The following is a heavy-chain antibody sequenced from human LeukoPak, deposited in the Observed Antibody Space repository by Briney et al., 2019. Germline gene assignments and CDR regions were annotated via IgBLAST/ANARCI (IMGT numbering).Heavy chain of an antibody. J-gene: IGHJ4*02. CDR1: GFTFSSYW. V-gene: IGHV3-7*01. Sequence: GGSLRLSCAASGFTFSSYWMSWVRQAPGKGLEWVANIKQDGSEKYYVDSVKGRFTISRDNARTSLYRQMKSLRAKDRAVYYWARDYRGYRAPYYFDYWGQGTLVTVSS. D-gene: IGHD2-15*01. CDR3: ARDYRGYRAPYYFDY. CDR2: IKQDGSEK.